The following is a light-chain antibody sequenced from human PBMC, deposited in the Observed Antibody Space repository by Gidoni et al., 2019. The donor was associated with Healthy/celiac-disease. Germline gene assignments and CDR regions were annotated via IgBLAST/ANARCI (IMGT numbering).Light chain of an antibody. Sequence: AIQLTQSPSSLSASVGDRVTITCRASQGISSALAWYQQKPGKAPKLLIYDASSLESGVPSRFSGSGSGTDFTLTISSLQPEDFATYYCQQFNSYPYTFXQXTKLXIK. CDR1: QGISSA. CDR2: DAS. V-gene: IGKV1-13*02. CDR3: QQFNSYPYT. J-gene: IGKJ2*01.